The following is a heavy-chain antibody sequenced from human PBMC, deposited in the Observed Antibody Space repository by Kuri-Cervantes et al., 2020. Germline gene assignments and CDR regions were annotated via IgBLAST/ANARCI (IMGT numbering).Heavy chain of an antibody. Sequence: GESLKISCAASGFTFSSYGMHWVRQAPGKGLEWVANIKQDGSEKYYVDSVKGRFTISRDNAKNSLYLQMNSLRAEDTAVYYCARDWSTLGWGGQGTLVTVSS. D-gene: IGHD5/OR15-5a*01. CDR1: GFTFSSYG. V-gene: IGHV3-7*04. J-gene: IGHJ4*02. CDR3: ARDWSTLGW. CDR2: IKQDGSEK.